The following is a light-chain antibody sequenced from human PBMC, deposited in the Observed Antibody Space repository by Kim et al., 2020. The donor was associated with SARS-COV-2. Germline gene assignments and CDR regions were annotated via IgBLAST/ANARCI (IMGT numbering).Light chain of an antibody. Sequence: SYELTQPPSLSVSPGQTASITCSGDKLGDKYACWYQQKPDQSPVLVIYQDSKRPSGIPERFSGSNSGNTATLTISGTQAMDEADYYCQAWDSSTGVFGGGTQLTVL. J-gene: IGLJ2*01. CDR2: QDS. CDR3: QAWDSSTGV. V-gene: IGLV3-1*01. CDR1: KLGDKY.